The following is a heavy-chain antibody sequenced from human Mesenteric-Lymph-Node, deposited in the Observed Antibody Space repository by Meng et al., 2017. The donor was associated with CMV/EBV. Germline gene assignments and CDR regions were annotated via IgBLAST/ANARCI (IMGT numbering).Heavy chain of an antibody. CDR1: GDTISSNHAA. CDR2: TYYRSESYN. D-gene: IGHD3-16*01. V-gene: IGHV6-1*01. J-gene: IGHJ4*02. Sequence: QIQLPQSASRLVQSLPTLSATWTISGDTISSNHAAWNWIRSSPSRGLEWLGKTYYRSESYNDYAVSVKSRISVNLDTSTNQLSLHLNFVTPEDTAVYYCAYFGDLPPLWWGQGTLVTVSS. CDR3: AYFGDLPPLW.